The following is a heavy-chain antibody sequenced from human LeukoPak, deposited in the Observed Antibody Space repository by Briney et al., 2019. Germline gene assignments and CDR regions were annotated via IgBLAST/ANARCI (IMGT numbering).Heavy chain of an antibody. CDR2: INPNSGGT. CDR1: GYTFTGYY. Sequence: GASVKVSCKASGYTFTGYYMHWVRQAPGQGLEWMGWINPNSGGTNYAQKFQGRVTMTRDTSISTAYMELSRLRSDDTAVYYCARVTKDIVVVPAATPPHYFDYWGQGTLVTVSS. J-gene: IGHJ4*02. D-gene: IGHD2-2*01. CDR3: ARVTKDIVVVPAATPPHYFDY. V-gene: IGHV1-2*02.